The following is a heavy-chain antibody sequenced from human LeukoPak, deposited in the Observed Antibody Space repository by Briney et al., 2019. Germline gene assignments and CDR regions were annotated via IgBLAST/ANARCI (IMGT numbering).Heavy chain of an antibody. CDR3: ARHLRLWQNWFDP. CDR1: GNQFSSFL. D-gene: IGHD5-18*01. V-gene: IGHV5-51*01. CDR2: IYAGDSDT. Sequence: GESLKISCSSPGNQFSSFLDEWGRQMPGKGPEWMGIIYAGDSDTRYSPSFQGQVTISADKSISTAYLQWSSLKASDTAMYYCARHLRLWQNWFDPWGQGTLVTVSS. J-gene: IGHJ5*02.